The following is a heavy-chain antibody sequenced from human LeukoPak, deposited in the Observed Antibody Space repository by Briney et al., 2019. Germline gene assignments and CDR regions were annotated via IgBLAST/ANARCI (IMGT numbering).Heavy chain of an antibody. CDR3: ARASRIAAVGALDY. V-gene: IGHV1-18*01. CDR2: ISPYNANT. D-gene: IGHD6-13*01. J-gene: IGHJ4*02. CDR1: GYTFNNYG. Sequence: ASVKVSCKASGYTFNNYGVSWVRQAPGQGLEWMGWISPYNANTKYAQKLQGRVTMTADTFTSTAYVELRNLRSDDTAVYYCARASRIAAVGALDYWGQGTLVTVSS.